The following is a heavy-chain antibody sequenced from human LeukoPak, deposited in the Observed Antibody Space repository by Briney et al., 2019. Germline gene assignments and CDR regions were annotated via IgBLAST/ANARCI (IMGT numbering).Heavy chain of an antibody. CDR3: ARHQRGDYQLRPQDY. D-gene: IGHD4/OR15-4a*01. CDR1: GGSISSSSYY. V-gene: IGHV4-39*01. J-gene: IGHJ4*02. Sequence: SETLSLTCTVSGGSISSSSYYWGWIRQPPGKGLEWIGRIYYSGSIYYNPSLKSRVTLSVDTSKNQFSLKLSSVTAADTAVYYCARHQRGDYQLRPQDYWGQGALVTVSS. CDR2: IYYSGSI.